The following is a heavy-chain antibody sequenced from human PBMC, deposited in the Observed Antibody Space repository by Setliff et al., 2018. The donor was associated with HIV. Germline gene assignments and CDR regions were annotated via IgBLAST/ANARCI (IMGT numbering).Heavy chain of an antibody. CDR2: ISAYNGNT. CDR1: GYTFTSYG. D-gene: IGHD6-6*01. J-gene: IGHJ4*02. Sequence: VASVKVSCKASGYTFTSYGISWVRQAPGQGLEWMGWISAYNGNTNYAQKLQGRVTMTTDTSTSTAYMELRSLRSDDTAVYYCARVQQLVQRIQKVDYWGQGTLVTVSS. CDR3: ARVQQLVQRIQKVDY. V-gene: IGHV1-18*01.